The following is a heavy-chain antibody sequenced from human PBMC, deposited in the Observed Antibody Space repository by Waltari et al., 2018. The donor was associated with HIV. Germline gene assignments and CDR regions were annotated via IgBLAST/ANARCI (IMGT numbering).Heavy chain of an antibody. CDR1: GFTFSRYW. CDR2: IKQDGSEK. CDR3: ARDQRSLLWFGELLFLVYFDY. Sequence: EVQLVESGGGLVQPGGSLRLSCAASGFTFSRYWMSWVRQAPGKGLEWVANIKQDGSEKYYVDSVKGRFTISRDNAKNSLYLQMNSLRAEDTAVYYCARDQRSLLWFGELLFLVYFDYWGQGTLVTVSS. J-gene: IGHJ4*02. V-gene: IGHV3-7*01. D-gene: IGHD3-10*01.